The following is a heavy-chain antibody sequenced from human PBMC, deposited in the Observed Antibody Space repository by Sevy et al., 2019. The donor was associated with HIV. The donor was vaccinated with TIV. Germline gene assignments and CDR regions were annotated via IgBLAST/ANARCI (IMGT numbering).Heavy chain of an antibody. D-gene: IGHD3-22*01. CDR2: IIPVFGAS. Sequence: ASVKVSCKASGGSFSSYAINWVRQAPGQGLEWMGGIIPVFGASDYAQQFQGRVSIIEDESTSTAYMELWTLRSEDTAVYDCARGQYYDTSGNYHGGMDVWGQGTTVTVSS. V-gene: IGHV1-69*13. J-gene: IGHJ6*02. CDR1: GGSFSSYA. CDR3: ARGQYYDTSGNYHGGMDV.